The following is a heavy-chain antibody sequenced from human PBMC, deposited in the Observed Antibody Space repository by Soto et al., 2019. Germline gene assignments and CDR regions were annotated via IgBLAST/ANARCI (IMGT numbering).Heavy chain of an antibody. CDR2: ISHGGSP. CDR3: ARGHYYYAMDV. J-gene: IGHJ6*02. Sequence: QLKLQESGSGVVKPSQTLSLTCAVSGGSVSSGVFSWNWIRQPPGQGLEWIGYISHGGSPHYTPSLRGRVSISVDRSTNVSSLNLTSMAPGDTAMCFCARGHYYYAMDVWGQGTTVTVSS. V-gene: IGHV4-30-2*01. CDR1: GGSVSSGVFS.